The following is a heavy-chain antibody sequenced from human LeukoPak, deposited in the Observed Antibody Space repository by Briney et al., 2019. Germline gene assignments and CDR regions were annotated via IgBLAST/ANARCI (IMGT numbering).Heavy chain of an antibody. CDR3: AKRQGASGRIGYFDY. Sequence: PGGSLRLSCAASGFTFSSYAMSWVRQAPGKGLEWVSTINNSGGSTYYTDSVKGRFTISRANAKNTLYMQMNSLRAEDTAVYYCAKRQGASGRIGYFDYWGQGTLVTVSS. CDR2: INNSGGST. CDR1: GFTFSSYA. V-gene: IGHV3-23*01. J-gene: IGHJ4*02. D-gene: IGHD2-15*01.